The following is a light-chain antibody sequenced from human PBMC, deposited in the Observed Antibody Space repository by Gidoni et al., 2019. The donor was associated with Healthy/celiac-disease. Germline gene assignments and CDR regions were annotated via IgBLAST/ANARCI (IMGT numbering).Light chain of an antibody. V-gene: IGKV1-39*01. CDR3: QQSYSTLLT. J-gene: IGKJ4*01. Sequence: DIQMTQSPYSLSASVGDRVTITCRASQSISSYLNWYQQKPGKAPKLLIYAASSLQSRVPSRFSGSGSGTDFTLTISSLQPEDFATYYCQQSYSTLLTFGGGTKVEIK. CDR2: AAS. CDR1: QSISSY.